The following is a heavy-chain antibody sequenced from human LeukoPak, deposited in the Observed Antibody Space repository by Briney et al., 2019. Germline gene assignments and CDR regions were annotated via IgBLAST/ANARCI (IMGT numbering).Heavy chain of an antibody. D-gene: IGHD3-16*01. J-gene: IGHJ4*02. Sequence: PGGSLRLSCAASGFTVSSNYMSWVRDAPGKGLEWVSVIYSGGSTYYADFVEGRFTIFRDNSKKNLYLQMNSRRAEETTVYYCGRGERSPKGGHWGQGTLVTVSS. CDR2: IYSGGST. CDR3: GRGERSPKGGH. V-gene: IGHV3-53*01. CDR1: GFTVSSNY.